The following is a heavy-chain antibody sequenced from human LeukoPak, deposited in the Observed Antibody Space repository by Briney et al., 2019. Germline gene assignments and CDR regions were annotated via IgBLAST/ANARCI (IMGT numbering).Heavy chain of an antibody. V-gene: IGHV4-39*01. CDR3: ARHADGHNLITAFDI. CDR2: IYYSGST. J-gene: IGHJ3*02. Sequence: PSETLSLTCTVSGGSISSSSYYWGWIRQPPGKGLEWIGSIYYSGSTYYNPSLKSRVTISVDTSKNQFSLKVNSVTAADTAVYYCARHADGHNLITAFDIWGQGTMVTVSS. CDR1: GGSISSSSYY. D-gene: IGHD3-10*01.